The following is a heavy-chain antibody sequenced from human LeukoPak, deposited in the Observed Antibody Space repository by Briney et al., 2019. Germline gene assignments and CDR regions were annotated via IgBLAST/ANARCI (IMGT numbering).Heavy chain of an antibody. V-gene: IGHV4-39*01. CDR3: ARTQYSSGWPYFDY. CDR1: GGSISSSNYY. J-gene: IGHJ4*02. D-gene: IGHD6-19*01. Sequence: PSETLSLTCTVSGGSISSSNYYWGWIRQPPGKGLEWIGSIYSGGSTYYNPSLKSRVTISVDTSSNLFFLRLSSVTAADTAVYHCARTQYSSGWPYFDYWGQGTLVTVSS. CDR2: IYSGGST.